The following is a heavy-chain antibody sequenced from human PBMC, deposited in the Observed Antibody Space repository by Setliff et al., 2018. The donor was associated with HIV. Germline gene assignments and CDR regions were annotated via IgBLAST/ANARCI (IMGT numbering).Heavy chain of an antibody. CDR2: IYASGST. J-gene: IGHJ5*01. CDR3: ARHGRSYDSGRWYNWFDS. V-gene: IGHV4-4*08. Sequence: PSETLSLTCTVSGGSISSYYWSWIRQPPGKGLEWIGRIYASGSTNYNPSLESRVTISMDTSKNQFSLKLSSVTAADTALYFCARHGRSYDSGRWYNWFDSWGQGTPVTVSS. D-gene: IGHD3-10*01. CDR1: GGSISSYY.